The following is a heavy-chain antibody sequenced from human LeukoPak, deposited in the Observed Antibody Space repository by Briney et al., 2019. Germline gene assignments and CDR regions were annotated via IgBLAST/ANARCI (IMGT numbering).Heavy chain of an antibody. V-gene: IGHV3-23*01. CDR1: GFTFSSYA. J-gene: IGHJ4*02. Sequence: RGGSLRLSCAASGFTFSSYAMSWVRQAPGKGLEWVSGIRGSGGSTYYADSVKGRFTISRDNAKNSLYLQMNNLRAEDTAVYYCARVRVGATRDFDYWGQGTLVTVSS. CDR2: IRGSGGST. CDR3: ARVRVGATRDFDY. D-gene: IGHD1-26*01.